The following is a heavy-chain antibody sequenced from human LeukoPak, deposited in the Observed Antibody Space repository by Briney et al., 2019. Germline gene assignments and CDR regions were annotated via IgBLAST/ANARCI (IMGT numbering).Heavy chain of an antibody. CDR2: IWYDGSNQ. D-gene: IGHD1-26*01. Sequence: GGSLRLSCAASGFTFSGEGMHGVREAPGKGLEWVAVIWYDGSNQSYAGSVTRPFTTSRDNSKNTLYLQMNSLTAEDTAVYYCASGSYFPDYWGQGTLVTVSS. J-gene: IGHJ4*02. CDR3: ASGSYFPDY. V-gene: IGHV3-33*01. CDR1: GFTFSGEG.